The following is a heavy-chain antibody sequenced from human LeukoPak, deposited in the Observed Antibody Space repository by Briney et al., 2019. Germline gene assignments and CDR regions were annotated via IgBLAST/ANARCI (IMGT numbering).Heavy chain of an antibody. CDR3: ARNRGITAYDAFDI. Sequence: SETLSLTCTVSGYSISSGYYWGWIRQSPGKGLEWIGSISYSGSTFYNPSLKSRVTISVDMSKNQFSLKLNSVTAADTAVYYCARNRGITAYDAFDIWGQGTMVTVSS. CDR2: ISYSGST. D-gene: IGHD3-10*01. CDR1: GYSISSGYY. J-gene: IGHJ3*02. V-gene: IGHV4-38-2*02.